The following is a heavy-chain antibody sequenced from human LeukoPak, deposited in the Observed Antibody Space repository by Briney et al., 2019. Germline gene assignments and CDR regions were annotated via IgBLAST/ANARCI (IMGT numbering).Heavy chain of an antibody. CDR1: GGTFSSYA. CDR3: ASSSVRGSYYY. Sequence: SVKVSCKASGGTFSSYAISWVRQAPGQGLEWMGRIIPIFGTANYAQKFQGRVTIITDESTSPAYMELSSLRSEDTAVYYCASSSVRGSYYYWGQGTLVTVSS. D-gene: IGHD1-26*01. CDR2: IIPIFGTA. J-gene: IGHJ4*02. V-gene: IGHV1-69*05.